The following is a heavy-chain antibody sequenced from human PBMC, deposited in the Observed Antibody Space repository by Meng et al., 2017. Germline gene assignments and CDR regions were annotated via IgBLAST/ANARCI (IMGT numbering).Heavy chain of an antibody. V-gene: IGHV3-30*01. CDR2: ISYDGSNE. D-gene: IGHD3-22*01. CDR3: TRSYYYESTGYIQDFDY. CDR1: EFTFSNYA. J-gene: IGHJ4*02. Sequence: GESLKISCAASEFTFSNYAMHWVRQAPGKGLEWVAVISYDGSNEDYADSVKGRSTISRDNSQNTLFLEVNSLRVEDSAVYYCTRSYYYESTGYIQDFDYWGLGTLVTVSS.